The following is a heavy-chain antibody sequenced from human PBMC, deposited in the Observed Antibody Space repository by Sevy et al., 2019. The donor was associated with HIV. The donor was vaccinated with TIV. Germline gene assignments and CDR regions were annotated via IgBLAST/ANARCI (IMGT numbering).Heavy chain of an antibody. CDR2: INPSGGST. CDR1: GYTFTSYY. J-gene: IGHJ4*02. V-gene: IGHV1-46*01. Sequence: ASVKVSCKVSGYTFTSYYMHWVRQAPGQGLEWMGIINPSGGSTSYAQKFQGRVTMTRDTSTSTVYMELSSLRSEDTAVYYCAREYGDYPVVDYWGQGTLVTVSS. CDR3: AREYGDYPVVDY. D-gene: IGHD4-17*01.